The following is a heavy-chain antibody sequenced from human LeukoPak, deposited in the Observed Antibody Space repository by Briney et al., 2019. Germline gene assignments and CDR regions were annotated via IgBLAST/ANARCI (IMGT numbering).Heavy chain of an antibody. V-gene: IGHV3-20*04. Sequence: GGSLRLSCAASGFTFDDYGMSWVRQAPGKGLEWVSGINWNGDSTGYADSVKGRFTISRDNAKNSLYLQMNSLRAEDTALYYCARDRGWAAAGRNYYYYMDVWGKGTTVTVSS. J-gene: IGHJ6*03. D-gene: IGHD6-13*01. CDR3: ARDRGWAAAGRNYYYYMDV. CDR1: GFTFDDYG. CDR2: INWNGDST.